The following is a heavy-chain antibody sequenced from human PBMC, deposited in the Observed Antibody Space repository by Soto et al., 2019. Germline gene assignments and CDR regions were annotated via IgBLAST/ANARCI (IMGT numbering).Heavy chain of an antibody. CDR2: INPSGGST. CDR3: ASTQLYYDILTGYRRDYFDY. J-gene: IGHJ4*02. CDR1: GYTFTSYY. V-gene: IGHV1-46*03. D-gene: IGHD3-9*01. Sequence: ASVKVSCKASGYTFTSYYMHWVRQAPGQGLEWMGIINPSGGSTSYAQKFQGRVTMTRDTSTSTVYMELSSLRSEDTAVYYCASTQLYYDILTGYRRDYFDYWGQGTLVTVSS.